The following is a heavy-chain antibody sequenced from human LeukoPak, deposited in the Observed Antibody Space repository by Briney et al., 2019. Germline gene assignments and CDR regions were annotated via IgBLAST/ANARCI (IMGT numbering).Heavy chain of an antibody. V-gene: IGHV3-21*01. CDR3: ARQCSNISCL. Sequence: PGGSLRLSCAASGFTFSSYAMSWVRQAPGKGLEWVSAISGGSSTVFYADSVKGRFTISRDNAKNSLYLQMDSLRAEGTAVYYCARQCSNISCLWGQGTLVTVSS. CDR1: GFTFSSYA. CDR2: ISGGSSTV. D-gene: IGHD2-2*01. J-gene: IGHJ4*02.